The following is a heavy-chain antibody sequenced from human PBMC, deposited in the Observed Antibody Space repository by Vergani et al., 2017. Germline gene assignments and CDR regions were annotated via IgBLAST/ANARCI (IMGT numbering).Heavy chain of an antibody. V-gene: IGHV3-48*01. D-gene: IGHD1-7*01. CDR2: ISSSSSTI. CDR3: ARDREVIAGTTYYYYYMDV. J-gene: IGHJ6*03. Sequence: EVQLVESGGGLVQPGGSLRLSCAASGFTFSSYSMNWVRQAPGKGLEWVSYISSSSSTIYYADSVKGRFTISRDNAKNSLYLQMNSLRAEDTAVYYCARDREVIAGTTYYYYYMDVWGKGTTVTVSS. CDR1: GFTFSSYS.